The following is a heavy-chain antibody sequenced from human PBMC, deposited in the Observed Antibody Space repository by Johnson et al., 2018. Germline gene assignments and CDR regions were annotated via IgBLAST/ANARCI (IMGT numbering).Heavy chain of an antibody. CDR3: TRHDDMIVVEYYYYYMDV. V-gene: IGHV3-73*01. J-gene: IGHJ6*03. CDR2: IRSKANSYAT. Sequence: VQLVQSGGGLVQPGGSXKLSCAASGFTFSGSAMHWVRQASGKGLEWVGRIRSKANSYATAYAASVKGRFTISRDDSKTTAYLQMNSLKTEDTAVYYCTRHDDMIVVEYYYYYMDVWGKGTTVTVSS. D-gene: IGHD3-22*01. CDR1: GFTFSGSA.